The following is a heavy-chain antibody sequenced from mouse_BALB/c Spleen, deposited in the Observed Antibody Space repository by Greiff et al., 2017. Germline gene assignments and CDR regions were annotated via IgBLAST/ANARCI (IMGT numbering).Heavy chain of an antibody. D-gene: IGHD1-1*01. CDR3: ARQPNKDTAWFAY. J-gene: IGHJ3*01. CDR2: ISDGGSCT. CDR1: GFTFSDYY. V-gene: IGHV5-4*02. Sequence: EVKLVESGGGLVKPGGSLKLSCAASGFTFSDYYMYWVRQTPEKRLEWVATISDGGSCTYYPDSVKGRFTISRDNAKNNLYLQMSSLRSEDTAMYYGARQPNKDTAWFAYWGQGTLVTVSA.